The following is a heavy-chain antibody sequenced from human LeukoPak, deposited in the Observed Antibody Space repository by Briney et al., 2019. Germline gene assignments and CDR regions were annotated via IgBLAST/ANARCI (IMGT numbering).Heavy chain of an antibody. Sequence: GGSLRLSCAVSGFIVSRNYMSWVRQAPGKGLEWVSIIYSGGDTYYADSVKGRFTISRDNSNNTLYLQMNSLRAEDTGVYYCAKDRRYSSSWYFWNWGQGALVTVSS. CDR1: GFIVSRNY. CDR2: IYSGGDT. CDR3: AKDRRYSSSWYFWN. D-gene: IGHD6-13*01. V-gene: IGHV3-53*01. J-gene: IGHJ4*02.